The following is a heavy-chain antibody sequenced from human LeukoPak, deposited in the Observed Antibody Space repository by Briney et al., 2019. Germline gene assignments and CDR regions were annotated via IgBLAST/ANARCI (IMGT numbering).Heavy chain of an antibody. CDR3: TRSGYSGYDPDH. D-gene: IGHD5-12*01. CDR1: GFTFSSYE. J-gene: IGHJ5*02. Sequence: GGSLRLSCAASGFTFSSYEMNWVRQAPGKGLEWVSYISSSGSTIYYADSVKGRFTISRDNAKNSLYLQMNSLRAEDTAVYYCTRSGYSGYDPDHWGQGTLVTVSS. CDR2: ISSSGSTI. V-gene: IGHV3-48*03.